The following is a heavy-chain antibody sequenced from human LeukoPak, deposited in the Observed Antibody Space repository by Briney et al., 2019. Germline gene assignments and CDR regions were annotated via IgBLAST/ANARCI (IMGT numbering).Heavy chain of an antibody. D-gene: IGHD6-13*01. Sequence: PGRSLRLSCAASGFSFNSYGMHWVRQAPGKGLEWVAVISYDGSNKYYADSVKGRFAISRDNSKNTLYLQMNSLRPEDTAVYYCARDLAAAGIDYWGQGTLVTVSS. V-gene: IGHV3-30*03. CDR3: ARDLAAAGIDY. CDR2: ISYDGSNK. CDR1: GFSFNSYG. J-gene: IGHJ4*02.